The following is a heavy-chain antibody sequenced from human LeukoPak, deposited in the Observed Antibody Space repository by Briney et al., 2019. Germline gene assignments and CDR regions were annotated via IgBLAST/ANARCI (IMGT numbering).Heavy chain of an antibody. CDR1: GGSIRGTSYY. D-gene: IGHD2-2*01. V-gene: IGHV4-39*07. Sequence: SETLSLTCTVSGGSIRGTSYYLGWIRQTPGEGLEWIGGLYYSGTTYYNPSLESRVTISLDPSKNQFSLKLSSVTAADTAVYYCARGGDCSSTSCYGHMDVWGKGTTVTVSS. CDR2: LYYSGTT. J-gene: IGHJ6*03. CDR3: ARGGDCSSTSCYGHMDV.